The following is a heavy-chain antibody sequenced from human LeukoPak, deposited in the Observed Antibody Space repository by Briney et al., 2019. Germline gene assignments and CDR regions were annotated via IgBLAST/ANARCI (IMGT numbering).Heavy chain of an antibody. CDR1: GYSISNSNW. V-gene: IGHV4-28*03. CDR2: IDYGGST. D-gene: IGHD6-19*01. Sequence: SETLSPTCGVSGYSISNSNWWGWIRQPPGKGLEWIGYIDYGGSTNYNPSLKSRVTISVDTSKNQFSLKLSSVTAADTAVYYCARVSSGWYGLDYWGQGTLVTVSS. J-gene: IGHJ4*02. CDR3: ARVSSGWYGLDY.